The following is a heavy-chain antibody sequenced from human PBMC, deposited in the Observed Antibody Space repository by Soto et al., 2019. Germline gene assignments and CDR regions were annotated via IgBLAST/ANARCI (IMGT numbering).Heavy chain of an antibody. J-gene: IGHJ5*02. CDR3: ARDVRSGSDILTGYYYNWFDP. V-gene: IGHV4-4*02. D-gene: IGHD3-9*01. CDR2: IYHSGST. Sequence: QVQLQESGPGLVKPSGTLSLTCAVSGGSISSTNWWNWVRQPPGKGLEWIGEIYHSGSTNYNPSPKSRVTISVDKSKNLFSLELXSVTAADXXXYYXARDVRSGSDILTGYYYNWFDPWGQGTLVTVSS. CDR1: GGSISSTNW.